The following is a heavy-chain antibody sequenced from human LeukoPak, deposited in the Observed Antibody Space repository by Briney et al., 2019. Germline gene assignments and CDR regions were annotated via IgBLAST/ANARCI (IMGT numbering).Heavy chain of an antibody. CDR3: ARGRLPRYCSSTSCYTTKRSPPDY. Sequence: GASVKVSCTSSGYTFTGYYMHWVGQAPGQGLEWMGWINPNSGGTNYAQTFQGRVAMTRNTSISTAYMELSMLRSDDTAVYYCARGRLPRYCSSTSCYTTKRSPPDYWGQGTLVTVSS. CDR2: INPNSGGT. J-gene: IGHJ4*02. V-gene: IGHV1-2*02. CDR1: GYTFTGYY. D-gene: IGHD2-2*02.